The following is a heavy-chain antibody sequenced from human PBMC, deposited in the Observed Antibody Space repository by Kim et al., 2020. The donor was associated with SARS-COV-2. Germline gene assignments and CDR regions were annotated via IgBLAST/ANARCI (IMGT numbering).Heavy chain of an antibody. V-gene: IGHV4-39*01. CDR2: IYYSGST. J-gene: IGHJ5*02. CDR3: ARHRALITMVRGVIMPTYNWFDP. CDR1: GGSISSSSYY. D-gene: IGHD3-10*01. Sequence: SETLSLTCTVSGGSISSSSYYWGWIRQPPGKGLEWIGSIYYSGSTYYNPSLKSRVTISVDTSKNQFSLKLSSVTAADTAVYYCARHRALITMVRGVIMPTYNWFDPWGQGTLVTVSS.